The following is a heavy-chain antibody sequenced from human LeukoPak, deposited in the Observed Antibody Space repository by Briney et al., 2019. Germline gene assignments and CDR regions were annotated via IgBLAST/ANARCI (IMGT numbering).Heavy chain of an antibody. CDR3: ARGRWELPLDY. V-gene: IGHV4-59*12. Sequence: PSETLSLTCTVSGGSISSYYWSWIRQPPGKGLEWIGYIYYSGSTYYNPSLKSRVTISVDTSKNQFSLKLSSVTATDTAVYYCARGRWELPLDYWGQGTLVTVSS. J-gene: IGHJ4*02. CDR1: GGSISSYY. D-gene: IGHD1-26*01. CDR2: IYYSGST.